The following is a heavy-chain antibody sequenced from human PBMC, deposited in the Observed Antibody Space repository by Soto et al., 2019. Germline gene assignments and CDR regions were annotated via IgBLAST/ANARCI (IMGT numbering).Heavy chain of an antibody. CDR2: ISSSSSYI. CDR1: GFTFSSYS. CDR3: ARGSIAARLLNMDV. V-gene: IGHV3-21*01. J-gene: IGHJ6*02. Sequence: EVQLVESGGGLVKPGGSLRLSCAASGFTFSSYSMNWVRQAPGKGLEWVSSISSSSSYIYYADSVKGRFTISRDNAKNSLYLQMNSLRAEDTAVYYCARGSIAARLLNMDVWGQGTTVTVSS. D-gene: IGHD6-6*01.